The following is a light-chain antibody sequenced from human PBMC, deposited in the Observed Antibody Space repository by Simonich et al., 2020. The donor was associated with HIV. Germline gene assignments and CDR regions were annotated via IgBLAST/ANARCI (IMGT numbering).Light chain of an antibody. CDR1: QSVSSN. CDR3: QQYKDLILT. V-gene: IGKV3-15*01. Sequence: DIVMTQSPATLSVSPGERATLSCRAIQSVSSNLAWYQQKPGQAPRLLIYGASTRATGIPARFSGSGSDTEFILTISSMQSEDFAVYFCQQYKDLILTFGGGTKLDIK. CDR2: GAS. J-gene: IGKJ4*01.